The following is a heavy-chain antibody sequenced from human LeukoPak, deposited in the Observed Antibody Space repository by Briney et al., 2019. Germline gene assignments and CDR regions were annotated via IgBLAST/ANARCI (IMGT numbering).Heavy chain of an antibody. CDR1: GDSVSSYDAT. CDR2: TYYRSKWGN. Sequence: SQTLSLTCAISGDSVSSYDATWNWIRQYPSRGLEWLGRTYYRSKWGNDYAVSVKSRITINPDTSKNQFSLHLNSVTPEDTAVYYCARVSSRAFDVWGQGTVVTVSP. D-gene: IGHD6-6*01. V-gene: IGHV6-1*01. CDR3: ARVSSRAFDV. J-gene: IGHJ3*01.